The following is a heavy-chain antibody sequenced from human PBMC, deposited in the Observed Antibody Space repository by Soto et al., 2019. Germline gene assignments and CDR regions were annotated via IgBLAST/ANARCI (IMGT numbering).Heavy chain of an antibody. V-gene: IGHV4-39*01. D-gene: IGHD3-22*01. CDR1: GGSISSSSYY. CDR3: ARRGRSGYRLIDS. CDR2: IYYSGST. J-gene: IGHJ4*02. Sequence: QLQLQESGPGLVKPSETLSLTCTVSGGSISSSSYYWDWIRQPPGKGLEWIGSIYYSGSTYYNPSRKSRVTIPVDTPQNHFSLKLSSGTPANTAVYYCARRGRSGYRLIDSGGKGTLVTVPS.